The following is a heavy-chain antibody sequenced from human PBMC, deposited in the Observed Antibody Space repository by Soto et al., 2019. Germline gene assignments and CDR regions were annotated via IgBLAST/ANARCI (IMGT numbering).Heavy chain of an antibody. D-gene: IGHD1-7*01. CDR2: IIPILSIA. Sequence: SVKVSSKASVGTFSSYNISWVRQAPGQGLTWMGRIIPILSIANYAQKFQGRVTITADKSTSTAYMELSSLRSEDMAVYYCAMQLTGTTGLVENYWGQGTLVTVSS. V-gene: IGHV1-69*02. CDR1: VGTFSSYN. CDR3: AMQLTGTTGLVENY. J-gene: IGHJ4*02.